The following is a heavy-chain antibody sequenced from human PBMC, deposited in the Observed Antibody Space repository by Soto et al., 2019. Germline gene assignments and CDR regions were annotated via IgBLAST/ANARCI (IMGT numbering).Heavy chain of an antibody. J-gene: IGHJ6*02. CDR2: IWYDGSNK. CDR1: GFTFSSYG. D-gene: IGHD3-16*01. Sequence: GGSLRLSCAASGFTFSSYGMHWVRQAPGKGLEWVAVIWYDGSNKYYADSVKGRFTISRDNSKNTLYLQMNSLRAEDTAVYYCARASVLGEWSNLGMDVWGQGTTVTVSS. CDR3: ARASVLGEWSNLGMDV. V-gene: IGHV3-33*01.